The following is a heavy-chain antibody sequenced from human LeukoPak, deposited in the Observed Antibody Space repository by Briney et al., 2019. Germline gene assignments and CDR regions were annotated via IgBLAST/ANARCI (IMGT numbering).Heavy chain of an antibody. CDR2: IYYSGST. J-gene: IGHJ1*01. V-gene: IGHV4-39*01. CDR1: GGSISSSGYC. D-gene: IGHD6-13*01. CDR3: ASISSSWTEYFQH. Sequence: SETLSLTCTVSGGSISSSGYCWGWIRQPPGKGLEWIGAIYYSGSTYYNPSLKSRVAISADTSKHQLSLRLSSVTAEDTAVYYCASISSSWTEYFQHWGQGTLVTVSS.